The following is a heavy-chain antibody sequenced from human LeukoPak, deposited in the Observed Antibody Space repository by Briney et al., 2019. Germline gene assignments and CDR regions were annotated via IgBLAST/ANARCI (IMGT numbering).Heavy chain of an antibody. CDR3: ARGRFRGVINPKHAFDI. J-gene: IGHJ3*02. CDR2: INPNSGGT. D-gene: IGHD3-10*01. CDR1: GYTFTGYY. V-gene: IGHV1-2*02. Sequence: WASVKVSCKASGYTFTGYYMHWVRQAPGQGLEWMGWINPNSGGTNYAQKFQGRVTMTRDTSISTAYMELSRLRSDDTAVYYCARGRFRGVINPKHAFDIWGQGTMVTVSS.